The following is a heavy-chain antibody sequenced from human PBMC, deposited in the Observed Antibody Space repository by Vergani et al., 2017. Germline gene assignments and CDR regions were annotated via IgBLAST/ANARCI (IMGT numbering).Heavy chain of an antibody. D-gene: IGHD3-10*01. V-gene: IGHV4-38-2*02. J-gene: IGHJ2*01. Sequence: QVQLKESGPGLVKPSETLSLNCTVSNFFISSNSYYWGWIRQAPGRGLEWIGSFHHNGATSHNPSLRSRVTMSVYTSKNQFSLSLTSVTAADTAVYYCARGRGDNWYFDLWGRGTLVTVSS. CDR3: ARGRGDNWYFDL. CDR2: FHHNGAT. CDR1: NFFISSNSYY.